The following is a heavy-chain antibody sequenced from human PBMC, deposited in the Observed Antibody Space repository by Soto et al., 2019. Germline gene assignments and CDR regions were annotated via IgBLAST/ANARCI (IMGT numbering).Heavy chain of an antibody. Sequence: GGSLRVSCAASGFTFSSYSMNWVRQAPGKGLEWVSSISSSSSYIYYADSVKGRFTISRDNAKNSLYLQMNSLRAEDTAVYYCAREPNSSSLHPGYYYYYGMDVWGQGTTVTVSS. J-gene: IGHJ6*02. CDR2: ISSSSSYI. D-gene: IGHD6-13*01. V-gene: IGHV3-21*01. CDR1: GFTFSSYS. CDR3: AREPNSSSLHPGYYYYYGMDV.